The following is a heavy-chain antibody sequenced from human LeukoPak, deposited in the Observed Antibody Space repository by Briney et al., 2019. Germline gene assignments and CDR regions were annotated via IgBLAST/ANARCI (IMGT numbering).Heavy chain of an antibody. D-gene: IGHD3-10*01. Sequence: SVKVSCKASGGTFSSYAISWLRQAPGQGLEWMGRIIPILGIANYAQKFQGRVTITADKSTSTAYMELSSLRSEDTAVYYCARGPYGSGSYYMAQHYYYYGMDVWGQGTTVTVSS. J-gene: IGHJ6*02. CDR3: ARGPYGSGSYYMAQHYYYYGMDV. V-gene: IGHV1-69*04. CDR2: IIPILGIA. CDR1: GGTFSSYA.